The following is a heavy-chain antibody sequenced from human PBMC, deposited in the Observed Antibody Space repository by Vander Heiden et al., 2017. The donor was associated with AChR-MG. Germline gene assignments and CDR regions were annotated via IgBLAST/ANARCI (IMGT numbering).Heavy chain of an antibody. CDR1: GFTFSNYG. Sequence: QVQLVESGGGVVQPGRSLRLSCAASGFTFSNYGTHWVRHAPGKGLEWVAFIWSDGSDKNSADSVKGRFTISRDNSKNKVYLQMNSLRAEDTAVYYCARDSDDSSMALSSDFDFWGQGTLVTVSS. J-gene: IGHJ4*02. D-gene: IGHD3-16*01. CDR2: IWSDGSDK. V-gene: IGHV3-33*01. CDR3: ARDSDDSSMALSSDFDF.